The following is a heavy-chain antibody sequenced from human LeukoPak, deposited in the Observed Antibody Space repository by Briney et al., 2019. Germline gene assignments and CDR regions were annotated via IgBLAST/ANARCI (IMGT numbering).Heavy chain of an antibody. D-gene: IGHD2-2*01. CDR1: GFTFSSYE. CDR3: ARDGAGCSSTSCYYYYYGMDV. Sequence: GGSLRLSCAASGFTFSSYEMNWVRQAPGKGLEWVSYISSSGSTIYYADSAKGRFTISRDNAKNSLYLQMNSLRAEDTAVYYCARDGAGCSSTSCYYYYYGMDVWGQGTTVTVSS. CDR2: ISSSGSTI. V-gene: IGHV3-48*03. J-gene: IGHJ6*02.